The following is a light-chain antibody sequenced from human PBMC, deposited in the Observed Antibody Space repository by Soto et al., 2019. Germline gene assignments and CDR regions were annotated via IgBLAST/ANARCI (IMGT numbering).Light chain of an antibody. V-gene: IGKV1-39*01. CDR1: QSISSS. Sequence: DIQMTQSPPSLSSYLLDIVTITCRASQSISSSLNWYQQKPGKAPKLLIYAASSLQSGVPSRFSGSGSGTDFTLTISSLQPEDFATYFCQHSYSNFPITFGQGTRLEIK. CDR2: AAS. J-gene: IGKJ5*01. CDR3: QHSYSNFPIT.